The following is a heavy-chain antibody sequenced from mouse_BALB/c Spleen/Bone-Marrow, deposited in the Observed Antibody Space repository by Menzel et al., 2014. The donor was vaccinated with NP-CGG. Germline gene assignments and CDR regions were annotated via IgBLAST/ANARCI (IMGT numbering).Heavy chain of an antibody. CDR1: GFAFSSYD. D-gene: IGHD1-2*01. J-gene: IGHJ3*01. CDR3: ARHGTTATFFAY. CDR2: ISSGGGST. Sequence: EVKVVDSGGGLVKPGGSLKLSCAASGFAFSSYDMSWVRQTPEKRLEWVAYISSGGGSTYYPDTVKGRFTISRDNAKNTLYLQMSSLKSEDTAMYYCARHGTTATFFAYWGQGTLVTVSA. V-gene: IGHV5-12-1*01.